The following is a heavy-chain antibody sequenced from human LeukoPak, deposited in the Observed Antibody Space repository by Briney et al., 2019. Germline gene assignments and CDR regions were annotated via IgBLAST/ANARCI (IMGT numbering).Heavy chain of an antibody. J-gene: IGHJ4*02. V-gene: IGHV4-30-4*01. CDR1: GGSISSGDYY. Sequence: SETLSLTCTVSGGSISSGDYYWSWIRQPPGKGLEWIGYIYYSGSTYYNPSLKSRVTISVDTSKNQFSLKLSSVTAADTAVYYCATYLGPPYGDHESYFDYWGQGTLVTVSS. D-gene: IGHD4-17*01. CDR3: ATYLGPPYGDHESYFDY. CDR2: IYYSGST.